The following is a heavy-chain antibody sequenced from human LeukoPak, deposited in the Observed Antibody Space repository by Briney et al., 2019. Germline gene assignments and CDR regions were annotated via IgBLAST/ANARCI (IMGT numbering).Heavy chain of an antibody. CDR2: ISGSGGST. CDR1: GLTFSGSW. D-gene: IGHD5-18*01. V-gene: IGHV3-23*01. Sequence: GGSLRLSCAASGLTFSGSWMNWVRQAPGKGLEWVSAISGSGGSTYYADSVKGRFTISRDNSKNTLYLQMNSLRAEDTAVCYCAKGGYSYGLVNYWGQGTLVTVSS. CDR3: AKGGYSYGLVNY. J-gene: IGHJ4*02.